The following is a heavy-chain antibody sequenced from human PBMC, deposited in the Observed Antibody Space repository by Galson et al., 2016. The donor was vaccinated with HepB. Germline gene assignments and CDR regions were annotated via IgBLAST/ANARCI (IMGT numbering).Heavy chain of an antibody. CDR3: ARPGYETSGYRAGSVDY. V-gene: IGHV4-39*01. D-gene: IGHD3-22*01. J-gene: IGHJ4*02. Sequence: GWIRQPPGKGLEWIGSIYYSGSTYSNPSLKSRATISLDASKNLFSLKLSSVTAADTAVYYCARPGYETSGYRAGSVDYWGQGTLVTVSS. CDR2: IYYSGST.